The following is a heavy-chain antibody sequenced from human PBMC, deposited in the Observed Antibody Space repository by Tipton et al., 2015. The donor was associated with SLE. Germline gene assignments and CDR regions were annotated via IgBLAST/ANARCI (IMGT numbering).Heavy chain of an antibody. V-gene: IGHV4-34*01. Sequence: TLSLTCAVYGGSFSGYYWSWIRQPPGKGLEWIGEINHRGSTNYNPSLKSRVTISVDTSKNQFSLKLSSVTAADTAVYYCARAPRGYNYGVRVSYFDLWGRGTLVTVSS. CDR3: ARAPRGYNYGVRVSYFDL. CDR1: GGSFSGYY. CDR2: INHRGST. J-gene: IGHJ2*01. D-gene: IGHD5-18*01.